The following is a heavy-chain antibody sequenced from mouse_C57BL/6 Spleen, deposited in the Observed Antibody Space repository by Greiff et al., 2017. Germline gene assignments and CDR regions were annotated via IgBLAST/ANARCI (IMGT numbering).Heavy chain of an antibody. V-gene: IGHV5-16*01. J-gene: IGHJ3*01. CDR3: ARDDGYYKGFAY. CDR1: GFTFSDYY. CDR2: INYDGSST. D-gene: IGHD2-3*01. Sequence: EVKLVESEGGLVQPGSSMKLSCTASGFTFSDYYMAWVRQVPEKGLEWVANINYDGSSTYYLDSLKSRFIISRDNAKNILYLQMSSLKSEDTATYYCARDDGYYKGFAYWGQGTLVTVSA.